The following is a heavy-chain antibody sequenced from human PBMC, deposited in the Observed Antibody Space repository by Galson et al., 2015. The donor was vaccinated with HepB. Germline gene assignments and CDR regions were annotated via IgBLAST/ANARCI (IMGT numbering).Heavy chain of an antibody. CDR3: ARSPKAGPGFDN. J-gene: IGHJ3*02. CDR1: GFIFSTYP. CDR2: ITSISDTI. Sequence: SLRLSCAASGFIFSTYPLNWVRQAPGKGLEWISYITSISDTIYYTRSLKGRFTISRDNAKNSLYLQMNSLRDDGTAVYYCARSPKAGPGFDNWGQGTMVTVSS. V-gene: IGHV3-48*02.